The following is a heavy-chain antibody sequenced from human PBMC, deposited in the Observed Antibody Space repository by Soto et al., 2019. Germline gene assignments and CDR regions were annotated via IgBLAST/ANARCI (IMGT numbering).Heavy chain of an antibody. CDR1: GGSIDSYY. J-gene: IGHJ2*01. Sequence: QVWLQESGPGLVKPSETLSLTCTVSGGSIDSYYWSWIRQPPGKGLEWIGYVHNSGSTYYNPSLKSRVTISHDTSKNQLSLELKSVTAADTAVYYCARPYGDFYWWYFDFWGRGTLVTVSS. V-gene: IGHV4-59*08. D-gene: IGHD4-17*01. CDR3: ARPYGDFYWWYFDF. CDR2: VHNSGST.